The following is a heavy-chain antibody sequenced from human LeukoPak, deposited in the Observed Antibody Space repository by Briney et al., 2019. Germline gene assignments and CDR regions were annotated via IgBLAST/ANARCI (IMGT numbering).Heavy chain of an antibody. CDR3: ASDSGYDFRSPGDY. J-gene: IGHJ4*02. D-gene: IGHD5-12*01. CDR1: GFTFSSYA. CDR2: ISYDGSNK. V-gene: IGHV3-30*04. Sequence: GGSLRLSCAASGFTFSSYAMHWVRQAPGKGLEWVAVISYDGSNKYYADSVKGRFTISRDNSKNTLYLQMNSLRAEDTAVYYCASDSGYDFRSPGDYWGQGTLVTVSS.